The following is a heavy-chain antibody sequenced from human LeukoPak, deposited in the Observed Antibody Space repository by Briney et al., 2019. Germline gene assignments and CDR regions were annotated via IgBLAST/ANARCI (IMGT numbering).Heavy chain of an antibody. D-gene: IGHD6-19*01. V-gene: IGHV3-21*01. CDR3: ARLYLGSGWYRFDY. CDR1: GFTFSSYS. J-gene: IGHJ4*02. CDR2: ISSSSSYI. Sequence: PGGSLRLSCAASGFTFSSYSMNWVRQAPGKGLEWVSSISSSSSYIYYADSVKGRFTISRGNAKNSLYLQMNSLRAEDTAVYYCARLYLGSGWYRFDYWGQGTLVTVSS.